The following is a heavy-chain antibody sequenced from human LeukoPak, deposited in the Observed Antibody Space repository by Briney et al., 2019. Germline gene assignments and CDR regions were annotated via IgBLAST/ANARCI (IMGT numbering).Heavy chain of an antibody. Sequence: ASVKVSCKASGYTFTSYAMHWVRQAPGQRLEWMGWINAGNGNTKYSQKFQGRVTITRDTSASTAYMELSSLRSDDTAVYYCARATGYSSSWLLWGQGTLVTVSS. CDR2: INAGNGNT. D-gene: IGHD6-13*01. CDR1: GYTFTSYA. CDR3: ARATGYSSSWLL. V-gene: IGHV1-3*01. J-gene: IGHJ4*02.